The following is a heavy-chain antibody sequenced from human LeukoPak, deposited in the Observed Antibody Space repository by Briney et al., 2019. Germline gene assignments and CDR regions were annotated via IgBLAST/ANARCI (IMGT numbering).Heavy chain of an antibody. CDR2: ISYDGSNK. CDR1: GFTFSSYA. CDR3: ASLGRGGSYHAHYFDY. V-gene: IGHV3-30*04. D-gene: IGHD1-26*01. Sequence: GGSLRLSCAASGFTFSSYAMHWVRQAPGKGLEWVAVISYDGSNKYYADSVKGRFTISRDNSKNTLYLQMNSLRAEDTAVYYCASLGRGGSYHAHYFDYWGQGTLVTVSS. J-gene: IGHJ4*02.